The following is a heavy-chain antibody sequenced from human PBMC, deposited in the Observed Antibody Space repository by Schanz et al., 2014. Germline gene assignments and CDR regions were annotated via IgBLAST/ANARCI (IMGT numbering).Heavy chain of an antibody. V-gene: IGHV3-21*01. CDR2: ISSTSTYL. CDR3: ASRSVYAPT. Sequence: EVQLVESGGGLVKPGDSLRLSCAASGFTFSSYTMKWVRQAPGKGLEWVSSISSTSTYLYYADSVKGRFTISRDSARNSLYLQMSSLRAEDTAVYYCASRSVYAPTWGQGILVTVSS. J-gene: IGHJ5*02. CDR1: GFTFSSYT. D-gene: IGHD2-8*01.